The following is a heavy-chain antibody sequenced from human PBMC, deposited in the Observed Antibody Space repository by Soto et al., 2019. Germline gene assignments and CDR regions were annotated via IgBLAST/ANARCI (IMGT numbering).Heavy chain of an antibody. CDR2: IYYSGST. CDR3: ASTPYGGLDY. J-gene: IGHJ4*02. CDR1: GGSISSYY. V-gene: IGHV4-59*01. Sequence: PSETLSLTCTVSGGSISSYYWSWIRQPPGKGLEWTGYIYYSGSTNYNPSLKSRVTISVDTSKNQFSLKLSSVTAADTAVYYCASTPYGGLDYWGQGTLVTVSS. D-gene: IGHD5-12*01.